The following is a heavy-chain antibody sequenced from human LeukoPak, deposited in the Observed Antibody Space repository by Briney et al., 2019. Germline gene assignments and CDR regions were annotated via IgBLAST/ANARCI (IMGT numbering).Heavy chain of an antibody. V-gene: IGHV3-48*03. CDR2: FRSSGSTI. D-gene: IGHD3-16*01. CDR1: GFTFSSYE. CDR3: AKDPWGGYFDY. Sequence: PGGSLRLSCAASGFTFSSYEMNWVRQAPGKGLEWVSYFRSSGSTIYYADSVKGRFTISRDNAKNSLYLQMNSLRAEDTAVYYCAKDPWGGYFDYWGQGTLVTVSS. J-gene: IGHJ4*02.